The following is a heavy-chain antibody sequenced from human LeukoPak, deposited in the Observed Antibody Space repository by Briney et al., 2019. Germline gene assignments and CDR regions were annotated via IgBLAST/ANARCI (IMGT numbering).Heavy chain of an antibody. V-gene: IGHV1-2*04. J-gene: IGHJ4*02. CDR3: ARDGGAGIAVAGCFDY. CDR1: GYTFTDYY. D-gene: IGHD6-19*01. Sequence: ASVKVACKASGYTFTDYYMHWVRQAPGQGLEWMGWINPNSGGTNYAQKFQGWVTMTRDTSISTAYMELSRLRSDDTAVYYCARDGGAGIAVAGCFDYWGQGTLVTVSS. CDR2: INPNSGGT.